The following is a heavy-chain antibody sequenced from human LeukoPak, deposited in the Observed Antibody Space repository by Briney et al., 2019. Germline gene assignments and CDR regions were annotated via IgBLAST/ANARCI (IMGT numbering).Heavy chain of an antibody. Sequence: GASVKVSCKVSGYTLTELSMHWVRQAPGKGLEWMGGFDPEDGETIYAQKFQGRVTMTEDTSTDTAYMELSSLRSEDTAVYYCATSNPYYYDSSGSLWYFDYWGQGTLVTVSS. CDR3: ATSNPYYYDSSGSLWYFDY. D-gene: IGHD3-22*01. CDR1: GYTLTELS. J-gene: IGHJ4*02. CDR2: FDPEDGET. V-gene: IGHV1-24*01.